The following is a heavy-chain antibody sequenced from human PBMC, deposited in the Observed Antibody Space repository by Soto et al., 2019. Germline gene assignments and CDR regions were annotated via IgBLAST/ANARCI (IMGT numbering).Heavy chain of an antibody. CDR3: VRYGSGNLYINWFAP. D-gene: IGHD6-19*01. Sequence: GGSLRLSCAASGSTFSRYEMNWVRQAPGKGLEWVSYISGSSSMIYYADSVKGRFTISRDNAGNSLYLQMNSLRDEDTAVYYCVRYGSGNLYINWFAPRGQRTLVTVSS. V-gene: IGHV3-48*02. CDR2: ISGSSSMI. J-gene: IGHJ5*02. CDR1: GSTFSRYE.